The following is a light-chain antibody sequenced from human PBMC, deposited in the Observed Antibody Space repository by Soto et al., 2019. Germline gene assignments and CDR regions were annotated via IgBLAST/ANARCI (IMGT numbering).Light chain of an antibody. V-gene: IGKV1-5*03. Sequence: DIQMTQSPSTLSASVGDRVTITCRASQSINSWLAWYQQKPGKAPNLLIYKASSLESGFPSSLSGSGSGTEFTLTISRLQPDDFASYYCKKYKSSFGQGTKVEIK. CDR2: KAS. CDR1: QSINSW. J-gene: IGKJ1*01. CDR3: KKYKSS.